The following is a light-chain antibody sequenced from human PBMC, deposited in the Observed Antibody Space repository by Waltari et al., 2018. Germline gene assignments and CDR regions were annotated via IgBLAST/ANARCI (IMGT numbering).Light chain of an antibody. CDR1: QSVSSN. Sequence: DIVMTQSPATLSVSPGARAPLSCRASQSVSSNLPWYQQKPDQAPRLIIYGASTRATGIPARFSGSGSGTEFTLTISSLQSEDFAVYYCQHYNNWPPWTFGQGTKVEIK. V-gene: IGKV3-15*01. CDR3: QHYNNWPPWT. J-gene: IGKJ1*01. CDR2: GAS.